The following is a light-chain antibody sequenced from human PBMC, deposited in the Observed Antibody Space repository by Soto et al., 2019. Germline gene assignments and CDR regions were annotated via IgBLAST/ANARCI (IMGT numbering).Light chain of an antibody. V-gene: IGKV1-5*01. CDR2: TAS. Sequence: DLQISHFPSTLSPSELDRVTSSCRASQSVSIWLAWYQQKPTKAPKRLIYTASSLQSGVPSRFSGSGSGTEFTLTISSLQPEDFATYYCLQYNSYPWTFGQGTKV. CDR1: QSVSIW. J-gene: IGKJ1*01. CDR3: LQYNSYPWT.